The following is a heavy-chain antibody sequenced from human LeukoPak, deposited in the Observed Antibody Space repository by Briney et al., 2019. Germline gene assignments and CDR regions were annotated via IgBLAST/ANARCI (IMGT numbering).Heavy chain of an antibody. Sequence: PGGSLRLSCAASGIAVTNNYMSWVRQAPGKGLEWVSVIYAGGNTYYADSVKGRFNISRDNSKNTLFLQMNILTTEDTAVYYCARVSGSSGYPFDYWGQGTLVTVSS. CDR1: GIAVTNNY. V-gene: IGHV3-66*01. CDR2: IYAGGNT. CDR3: ARVSGSSGYPFDY. J-gene: IGHJ4*02. D-gene: IGHD3-22*01.